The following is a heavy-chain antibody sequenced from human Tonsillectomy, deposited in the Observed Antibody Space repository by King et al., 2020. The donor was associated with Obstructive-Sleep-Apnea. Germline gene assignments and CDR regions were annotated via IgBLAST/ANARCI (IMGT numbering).Heavy chain of an antibody. V-gene: IGHV3-23*04. CDR1: GFTFRSYA. CDR3: AKLQYCSNGSCYLFDY. J-gene: IGHJ4*02. D-gene: IGHD2-15*01. Sequence: VQLVESGGGLVQPGGSLRLSCAASGFTFRSYAMNWVRQAPGKGLEWVSTISGSGGSTHYADSVKGRFTISRDNSKNTLYLQMNSLRAEDTAVYYCAKLQYCSNGSCYLFDYWGQGTLVTVSS. CDR2: ISGSGGST.